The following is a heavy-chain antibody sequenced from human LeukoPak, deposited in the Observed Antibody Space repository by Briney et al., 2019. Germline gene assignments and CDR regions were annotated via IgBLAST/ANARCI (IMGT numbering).Heavy chain of an antibody. V-gene: IGHV3-30*02. CDR3: AKDETYIAVAGTFDY. D-gene: IGHD6-19*01. CDR1: GFRLTTYG. J-gene: IGHJ4*02. CDR2: IPFDGSDE. Sequence: GGSLRLSCEVSGFRLTTYGTHWVRQAPGKGLEWVAYIPFDGSDEYYVDSVKGRFSISRDNSKNTLYLQMNSLRAEDTAVYYCAKDETYIAVAGTFDYWGQGTLVTVSS.